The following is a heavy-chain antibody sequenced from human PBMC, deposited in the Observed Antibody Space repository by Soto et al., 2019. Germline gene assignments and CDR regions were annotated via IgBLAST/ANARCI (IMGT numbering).Heavy chain of an antibody. V-gene: IGHV3-30*04. CDR3: ARDLQAGTDNVNWFAP. CDR2: IAYDGSNR. D-gene: IGHD1-1*01. J-gene: IGHJ5*02. CDR1: GFSISRSA. Sequence: QVQLVESGGGVVQPGRSLRLSCAASGFSISRSAMHWVRQAPGKGLEWVAVIAYDGSNRWYADSGKGRFTISRDNSKKTVYLQMSSLRGEDTAVYYCARDLQAGTDNVNWFAPWGQGTLVTVS.